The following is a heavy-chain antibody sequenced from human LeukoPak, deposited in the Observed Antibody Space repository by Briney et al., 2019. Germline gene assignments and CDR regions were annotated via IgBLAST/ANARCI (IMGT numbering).Heavy chain of an antibody. Sequence: PGGSLRLSCEVSGFTFSAYAVPWVRQAPGKGLEWVSSIGSDNKPHYSESVKGRFAISRDNSKNTLFLQLHNLRVEDTALYYCARDLHYCVAMDVWGQGTTVTVSS. J-gene: IGHJ6*02. V-gene: IGHV3-23*01. CDR1: GFTFSAYA. CDR2: IGSDNKP. CDR3: ARDLHYCVAMDV. D-gene: IGHD4-17*01.